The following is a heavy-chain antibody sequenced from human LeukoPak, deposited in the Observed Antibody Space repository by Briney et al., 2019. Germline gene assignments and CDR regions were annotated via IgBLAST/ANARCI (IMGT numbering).Heavy chain of an antibody. J-gene: IGHJ6*02. V-gene: IGHV4-59*01. CDR2: IYYSGST. CDR3: ARDSSTLAATSYGMDV. CDR1: GGSIGSYY. Sequence: SETLSLTCTVSGGSIGSYYWSWIRQPPGKGLEWIGYIYYSGSTNYNPSLKSRVTISVDTSKNQFSLKLSSVTAADTAVYYCARDSSTLAATSYGMDVWGQGTTVTVSS. D-gene: IGHD2-15*01.